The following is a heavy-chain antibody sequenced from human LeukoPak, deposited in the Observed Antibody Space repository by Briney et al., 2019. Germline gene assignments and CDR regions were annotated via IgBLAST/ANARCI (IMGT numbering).Heavy chain of an antibody. Sequence: GGSLRLSCAASGFTFRSYAMSWVRQAPGKGLEWVSAISGSGGSTYYADSVKGRFTISRDNSKNTLYLQMNSLRAEDTAVYYCAKGGRGAYYYYYMDVWGKGTTVTVSS. CDR3: AKGGRGAYYYYYMDV. V-gene: IGHV3-23*01. J-gene: IGHJ6*03. CDR1: GFTFRSYA. D-gene: IGHD2-15*01. CDR2: ISGSGGST.